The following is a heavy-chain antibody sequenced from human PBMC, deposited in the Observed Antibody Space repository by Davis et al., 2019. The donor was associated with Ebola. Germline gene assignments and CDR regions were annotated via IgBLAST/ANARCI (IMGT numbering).Heavy chain of an antibody. CDR1: GYTFTSYA. Sequence: ASVKVSCKASGYTFTSYAMHWVRQAPGQRLEWMGWINADNGNTKYSQKFQGRVTLSTDPSASTAYMELRSLRSEDTAVYYCARRKHCTSTSCYMDHYAMDVWGQGTTVTVSS. J-gene: IGHJ6*02. D-gene: IGHD2-2*02. CDR2: INADNGNT. CDR3: ARRKHCTSTSCYMDHYAMDV. V-gene: IGHV1-3*01.